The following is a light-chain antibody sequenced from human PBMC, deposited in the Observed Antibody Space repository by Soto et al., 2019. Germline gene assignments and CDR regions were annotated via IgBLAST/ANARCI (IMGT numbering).Light chain of an antibody. Sequence: EIVMTQSPATLSVSPGERATLSCRASQSVSSSLAWYQQKPGQAPRLLIYGASTRATGIPARFSGSGSGTEFTLTISSLQSEDFAVYYCQQYNNWPPTFGQGTRLAIK. CDR1: QSVSSS. CDR2: GAS. V-gene: IGKV3-15*01. J-gene: IGKJ5*01. CDR3: QQYNNWPPT.